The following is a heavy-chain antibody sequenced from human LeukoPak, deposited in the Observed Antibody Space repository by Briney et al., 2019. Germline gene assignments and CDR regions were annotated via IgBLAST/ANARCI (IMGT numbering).Heavy chain of an antibody. V-gene: IGHV1-2*04. CDR1: GYTFTGYY. CDR2: INPNSGGT. Sequence: ASVKVSCKASGYTFTGYYMHWVRQAPGQGLEWMGWINPNSGGTNYAQKFQGWVTMTRDTSISTAYMELSRLRSDDTAVYYCARDAVVVPAAYYYYYGMDVWGQGTTVTVSS. J-gene: IGHJ6*02. D-gene: IGHD2-2*01. CDR3: ARDAVVVPAAYYYYYGMDV.